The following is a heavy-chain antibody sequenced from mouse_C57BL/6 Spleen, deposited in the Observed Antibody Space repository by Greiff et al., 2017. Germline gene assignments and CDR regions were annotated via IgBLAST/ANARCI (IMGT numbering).Heavy chain of an antibody. D-gene: IGHD2-5*01. CDR2: IDPEDGDT. V-gene: IGHV14-1*01. J-gene: IGHJ3*01. CDR1: GFNIKDYY. CDR3: SGCHFYSNYEGWFAY. Sequence: VQLQQSGAELVRPGASVKLSCTASGFNIKDYYMHWVKQRPEQGLEWIGRIDPEDGDTEYAPKFQGKATMTADTSSNTAYLQLSSLTSEDTAVYYCSGCHFYSNYEGWFAYWGQGTLVTVSA.